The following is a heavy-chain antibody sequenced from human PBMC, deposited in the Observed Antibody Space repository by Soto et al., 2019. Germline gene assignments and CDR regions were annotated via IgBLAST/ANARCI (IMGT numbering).Heavy chain of an antibody. D-gene: IGHD5-18*01. CDR1: GGSFSGYY. CDR2: INHSGST. Sequence: QVQLQQWGAGLLKPSETLSLTCAVYGGSFSGYYWSWIRQPPGKGLEWIGEINHSGSTNYNPSLKSRVTISVDTSKNQFSLKLSSVTAADTAVYYCARKGRGYSYGPFPQSYDYWGQGTLVTVSS. CDR3: ARKGRGYSYGPFPQSYDY. J-gene: IGHJ4*02. V-gene: IGHV4-34*01.